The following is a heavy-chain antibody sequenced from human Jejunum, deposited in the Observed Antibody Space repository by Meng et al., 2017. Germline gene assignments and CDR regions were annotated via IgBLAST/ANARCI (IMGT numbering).Heavy chain of an antibody. J-gene: IGHJ3*02. CDR2: IYYTGSP. D-gene: IGHD5-24*01. CDR3: ARVPIKMSTFKAFDI. V-gene: IGHV4-59*13. Sequence: SETLSLTCTVSGGSMSGSYWSWIRQPPGKGLEWIAYIYYTGSPNYNPSLKSRVTISVDTSKNQFSLKLISVTAADTAVYYCARVPIKMSTFKAFDIWGQGKMV. CDR1: GGSMSGSY.